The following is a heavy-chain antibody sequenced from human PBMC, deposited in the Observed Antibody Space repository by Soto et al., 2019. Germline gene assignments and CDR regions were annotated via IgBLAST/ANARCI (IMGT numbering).Heavy chain of an antibody. D-gene: IGHD1-26*01. V-gene: IGHV3-30-3*01. Sequence: AGSLRLSCAASGFTLSSYAMHWVRQAPGKGLEWVAVISYDGSNKYYADSVKGRFTISRDNSKNTLYLQMNSLRAEDTAVYYCARDIVGATTGYWGQGTLVTVSS. CDR1: GFTLSSYA. CDR2: ISYDGSNK. J-gene: IGHJ4*02. CDR3: ARDIVGATTGY.